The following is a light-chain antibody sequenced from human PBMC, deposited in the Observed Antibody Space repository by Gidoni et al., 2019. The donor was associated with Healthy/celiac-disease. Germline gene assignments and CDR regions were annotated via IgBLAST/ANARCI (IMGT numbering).Light chain of an antibody. CDR2: KAS. Sequence: DIQITPSPSTLSASVGDRVTITCRASQSISSWLDWYQQKPGKAPKLLIYKASSLESGVPSRFSGSGSGTEFTLTISSLQPDDFATYYCQQYNSYPYTFGQGTKLEIK. CDR1: QSISSW. V-gene: IGKV1-5*03. J-gene: IGKJ2*01. CDR3: QQYNSYPYT.